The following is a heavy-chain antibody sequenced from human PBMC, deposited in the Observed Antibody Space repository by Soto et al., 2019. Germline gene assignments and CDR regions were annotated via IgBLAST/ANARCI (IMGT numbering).Heavy chain of an antibody. CDR3: AKAERYSYGYGYFDY. Sequence: EVQLLESGGGLVQPGGSLRLSCAASGFTFSSYAMSWVRQAPGKGLELVSAISGSGGSTYYADSVKGRFTISRDNSKNTLYLQMNSLRAEDTAVYYCAKAERYSYGYGYFDYWGQGTLVTVSS. D-gene: IGHD5-18*01. CDR2: ISGSGGST. CDR1: GFTFSSYA. J-gene: IGHJ4*02. V-gene: IGHV3-23*01.